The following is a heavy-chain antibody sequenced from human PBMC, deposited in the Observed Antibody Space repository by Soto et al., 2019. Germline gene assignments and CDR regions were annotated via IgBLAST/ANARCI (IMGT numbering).Heavy chain of an antibody. CDR2: MNPNSGNT. V-gene: IGHV1-8*01. CDR1: GYTFTSYD. D-gene: IGHD1-7*01. Sequence: QVQLVQSGAEVKKPGASVKVSCKASGYTFTSYDINWVRQATGQGLEWMGWMNPNSGNTGYAQKLQGGVTMARDTSISTAYMELSSLRSEDTAVYYCARIEGWYNWNSRLPVWFDPWGQGTLVTVSS. J-gene: IGHJ5*02. CDR3: ARIEGWYNWNSRLPVWFDP.